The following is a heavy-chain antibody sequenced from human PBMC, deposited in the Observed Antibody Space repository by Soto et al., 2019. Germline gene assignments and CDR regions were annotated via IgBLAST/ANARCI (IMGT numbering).Heavy chain of an antibody. CDR3: ARDSVATTTYYYYGMDV. D-gene: IGHD5-12*01. CDR2: IIPIFGTA. V-gene: IGHV1-69*06. CDR1: GGTFSSYA. J-gene: IGHJ6*02. Sequence: QVQLVQSGAEVKKPGSSVKVSCKASGGTFSSYAISWVRQAPGQGLEWMGGIIPIFGTANYAQKFQGRVTITADKSTSTAYMELSSLRSEDTAVYYWARDSVATTTYYYYGMDVWGQGTTVTVSS.